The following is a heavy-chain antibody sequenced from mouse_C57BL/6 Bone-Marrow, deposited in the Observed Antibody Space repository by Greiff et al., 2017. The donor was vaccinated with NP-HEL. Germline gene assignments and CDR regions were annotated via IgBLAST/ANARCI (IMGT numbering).Heavy chain of an antibody. CDR1: GYTFTDYE. CDR3: TRSGDYDRTWFAY. J-gene: IGHJ3*01. D-gene: IGHD2-4*01. CDR2: IDPETGGT. V-gene: IGHV1-15*01. Sequence: QVQLQQSGAELVRPGASVTLSCKASGYTFTDYEMHWVKQTPVHGLEWIGAIDPETGGTAYNQKFKGKAILTADKSSSTAYMELRSLTSEDSAVDYCTRSGDYDRTWFAYWGQGTLVTVSA.